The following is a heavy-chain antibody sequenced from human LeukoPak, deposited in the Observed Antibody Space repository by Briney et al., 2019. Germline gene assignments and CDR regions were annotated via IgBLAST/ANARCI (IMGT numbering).Heavy chain of an antibody. CDR3: ARGHHYYDSSGYYYEGLDY. CDR1: GDSVSTNSAA. CDR2: TYFRSEWYY. V-gene: IGHV6-1*01. J-gene: IGHJ4*02. D-gene: IGHD3-22*01. Sequence: SQTLSLTCAISGDSVSTNSAAWNWIRQSPSRGLEWLGRTYFRSEWYYDYAVSVKSRITIKPDTSKNQFSLHMHSLTPDATAVYFCARGHHYYDSSGYYYEGLDYWGQGTPVAVSS.